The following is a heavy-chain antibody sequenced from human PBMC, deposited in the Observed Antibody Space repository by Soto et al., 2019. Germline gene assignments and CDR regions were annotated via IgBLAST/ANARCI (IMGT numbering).Heavy chain of an antibody. D-gene: IGHD3-22*01. CDR3: ARQNYYDSSGYQTFDI. V-gene: IGHV4-31*03. J-gene: IGHJ3*02. CDR2: IYYSGST. CDR1: GGSISSGGYY. Sequence: SETLSLTCTVSGGSISSGGYYWSWIRQHPGKGLEWIGYIYYSGSTYYNPSLKSRVTISVDTSKNQFSLKLSSVTAADTAVYYCARQNYYDSSGYQTFDIWGQGTMVTVSS.